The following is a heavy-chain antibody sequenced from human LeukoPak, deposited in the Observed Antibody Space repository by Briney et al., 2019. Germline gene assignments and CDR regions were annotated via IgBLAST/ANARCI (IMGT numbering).Heavy chain of an antibody. J-gene: IGHJ4*02. V-gene: IGHV3-30*18. D-gene: IGHD7-27*01. CDR2: ISYDGSNK. Sequence: QSGGSLRLSCAASGFTFSSYGMHWVRQAPGKGLEWVAVISYDGSNKYYADSVKGRFTISRDNSKNTLYLQMNSLRAEDTAVYYCAKDPSNWGFQGSDYWGQGTLVTVSS. CDR1: GFTFSSYG. CDR3: AKDPSNWGFQGSDY.